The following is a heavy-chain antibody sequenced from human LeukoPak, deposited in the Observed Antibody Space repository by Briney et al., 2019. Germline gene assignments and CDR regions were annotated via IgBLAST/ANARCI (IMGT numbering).Heavy chain of an antibody. CDR3: ARRAGELDY. J-gene: IGHJ4*02. Sequence: SETLSLTCAVYGGSFSGYYWSWIRQPPGKGLEWIGEINHSGSTNYNPSLKSRVTISVDTSKNQFSLKLSSVTAADTAVYSCARRAGELDYWGQGTLVTVSS. CDR2: INHSGST. V-gene: IGHV4-34*01. CDR1: GGSFSGYY.